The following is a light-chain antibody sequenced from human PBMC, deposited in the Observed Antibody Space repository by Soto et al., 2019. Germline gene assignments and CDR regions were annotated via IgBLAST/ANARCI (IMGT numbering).Light chain of an antibody. V-gene: IGKV1-27*01. CDR2: AAS. CDR3: QKYNSAPLT. Sequence: DIQMTQSPSSLSASVGDRVTIACRARQTISNYLHWYQQKPGKAPKLLIYAASTSQSGVPSRFSGSGSGTDFTLTISSLQPEDVATYYCQKYNSAPLTFGGGTKVDIK. CDR1: QTISNY. J-gene: IGKJ4*01.